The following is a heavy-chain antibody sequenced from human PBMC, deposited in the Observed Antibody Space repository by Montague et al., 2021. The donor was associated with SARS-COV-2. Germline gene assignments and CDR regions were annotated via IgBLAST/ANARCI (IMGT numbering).Heavy chain of an antibody. CDR3: AKSRGIRYDSSGYYYPLDY. CDR2: IYSGGSST. V-gene: IGHV3-23*03. Sequence: SLRISWAASGFTFSSYAMSLFRQAPGKGLEWVSVIYSGGSSTYYADSVKGRFTISRDNSKNTLYLQMNSLRAEDTAVYYCAKSRGIRYDSSGYYYPLDYWGQGTLVTVSS. CDR1: GFTFSSYA. D-gene: IGHD3-22*01. J-gene: IGHJ4*02.